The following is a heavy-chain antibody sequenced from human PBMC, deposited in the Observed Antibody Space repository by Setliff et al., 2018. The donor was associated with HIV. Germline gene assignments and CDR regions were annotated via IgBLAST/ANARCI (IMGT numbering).Heavy chain of an antibody. CDR2: IYHSGST. CDR3: ARHPFTNYFDY. V-gene: IGHV4-38-2*01. J-gene: IGHJ4*02. CDR1: GYSISSGYY. D-gene: IGHD3-10*01. Sequence: SETLSLTCAVSGYSISSGYYWGWIRQPPGKGLEWIGSIYHSGSTYYNPSLKSRVTISVDTSKNQFSLKLSSVTAADTAVYYCARHPFTNYFDYWGQGTLVTVSS.